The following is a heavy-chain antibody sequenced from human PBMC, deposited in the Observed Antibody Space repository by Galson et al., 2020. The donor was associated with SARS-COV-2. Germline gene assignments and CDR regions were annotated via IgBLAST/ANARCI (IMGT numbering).Heavy chain of an antibody. J-gene: IGHJ5*02. D-gene: IGHD2-21*01. CDR1: GYTLTELS. V-gene: IGHV1-24*01. CDR3: ATGGGYLFSGWFDP. CDR2: FDPEDGET. Sequence: ASVKVSCKVSGYTLTELSMHWVRQAPGKGLEWMGGFDPEDGETIYAQKFQGRVTMTEDTSTDTAYMELSSLRSEDTAVYYCATGGGYLFSGWFDPGGKGSLVTVSS.